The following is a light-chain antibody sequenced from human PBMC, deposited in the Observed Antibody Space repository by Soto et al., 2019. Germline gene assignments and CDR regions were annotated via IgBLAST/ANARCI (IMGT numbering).Light chain of an antibody. J-gene: IGKJ5*01. CDR1: QSVLLTSNNKNY. CDR3: HQYFTPPST. Sequence: DIVMTQSPDSLAVSLGERATINCKSSQSVLLTSNNKNYLAWYQQKPGQPPKLLIYWASTRESEVPDRFSASGSGTDFTLTITGLQAQDVAVYYCHQYFTPPSTFGQGTRLEIK. V-gene: IGKV4-1*01. CDR2: WAS.